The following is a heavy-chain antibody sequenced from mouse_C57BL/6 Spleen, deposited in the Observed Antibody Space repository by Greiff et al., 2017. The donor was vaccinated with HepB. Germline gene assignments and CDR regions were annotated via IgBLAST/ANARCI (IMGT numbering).Heavy chain of an antibody. D-gene: IGHD1-1*01. J-gene: IGHJ2*01. CDR3: ARGGTTDY. CDR2: ISSGSSTI. V-gene: IGHV5-17*01. Sequence: EVQLVESGGGLVKPGGSLKLSCAASGFTFSDYGMHWVRQAPEKGLEWVAYISSGSSTIYYADTVTGRCTISRDNAKNTLFLQLTSLRSEDTAMYYCARGGTTDYWGQGTTLTVSS. CDR1: GFTFSDYG.